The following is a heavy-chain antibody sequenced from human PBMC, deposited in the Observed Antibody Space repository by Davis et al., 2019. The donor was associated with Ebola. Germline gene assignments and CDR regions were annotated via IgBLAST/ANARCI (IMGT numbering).Heavy chain of an antibody. CDR3: ARGGYYSISVVVYYYGMDV. CDR2: MNPNSGNT. J-gene: IGHJ6*02. D-gene: IGHD3-22*01. CDR1: GYTFTSYD. V-gene: IGHV1-8*01. Sequence: ASVKVSCKASGYTFTSYDINWVRQATGQGLEWMGWMNPNSGNTNYAQKLQGRVTMTTDTSTSTAYMELRSLRSDDTAVYYCARGGYYSISVVVYYYGMDVWGQGTTVTVSS.